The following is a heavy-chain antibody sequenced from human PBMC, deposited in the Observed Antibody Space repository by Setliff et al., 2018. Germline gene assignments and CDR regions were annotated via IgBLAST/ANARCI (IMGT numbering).Heavy chain of an antibody. D-gene: IGHD2-15*01. V-gene: IGHV1-69*13. CDR3: ARAYCSGGSCFRPMDY. J-gene: IGHJ4*02. CDR1: GGTFSSYA. CDR2: IIPIFGTA. Sequence: SVKVSCKASGGTFSSYAISWVRQAPGQGLEWMGGIIPIFGTANYAQKFQGRVTITADESTSTAYMELSSLRSEDTAVYYCARAYCSGGSCFRPMDYWGQGALVTVSS.